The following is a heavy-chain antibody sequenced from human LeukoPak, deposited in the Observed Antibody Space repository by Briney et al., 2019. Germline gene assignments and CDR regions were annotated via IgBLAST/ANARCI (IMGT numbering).Heavy chain of an antibody. J-gene: IGHJ4*02. CDR1: GGTFTSYA. CDR3: ARAYCSSTSCYPVDY. CDR2: IIPIFGTA. Sequence: SVKVSCKASGGTFTSYAISWVRQAPGQGLEWMGGIIPIFGTANYAKKFQGRVTITADESTSTAYMELSSLRSEDTAVYYCARAYCSSTSCYPVDYWGQGTLVTVSS. V-gene: IGHV1-69*13. D-gene: IGHD2-2*01.